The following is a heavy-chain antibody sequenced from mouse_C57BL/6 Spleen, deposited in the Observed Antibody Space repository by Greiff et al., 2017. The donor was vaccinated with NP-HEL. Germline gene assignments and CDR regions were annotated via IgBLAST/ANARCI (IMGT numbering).Heavy chain of an antibody. CDR2: IYPGDGDT. V-gene: IGHV1-82*01. J-gene: IGHJ4*01. CDR3: ARLGDAYAMDY. CDR1: GYAFSSSW. Sequence: VQLVESGPELVKPGASVKISCKASGYAFSSSWMNWVKQRPGKGLEWIGRIYPGDGDTNYNGKFKGKATLTADKSSSTAYMQLSSLTSEDSAVYFCARLGDAYAMDYWGQGTSVTVSS. D-gene: IGHD4-1*01.